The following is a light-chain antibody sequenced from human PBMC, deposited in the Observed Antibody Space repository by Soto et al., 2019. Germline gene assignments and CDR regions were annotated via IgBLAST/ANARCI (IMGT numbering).Light chain of an antibody. CDR1: QSLLHSNGYKY. Sequence: DIVMTQSPLSLPVTPGEPASISCRSSQSLLHSNGYKYLDWYLQKPGQSPQLLIYLGSNRASGVPDRFSGSGSGTDFRLKISRVEAEDVGVYYCMQALQTPTFGRGTRLEIK. CDR3: MQALQTPT. V-gene: IGKV2-28*01. CDR2: LGS. J-gene: IGKJ5*01.